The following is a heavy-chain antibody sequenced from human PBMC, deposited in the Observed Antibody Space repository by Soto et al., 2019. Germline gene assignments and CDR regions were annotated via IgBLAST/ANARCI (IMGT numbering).Heavy chain of an antibody. CDR3: ASYYGSGIYHPKY. V-gene: IGHV3-74*01. J-gene: IGHJ4*02. CDR2: INSDGRST. Sequence: EVQLVESGGGLVQPGGSLRLSCEASGFTFSSYWMHWVRQAPGKGLVWVSRINSDGRSTSYADSVKSRFTISRDNAKNTLYLQMNSLRAEDTAVYYCASYYGSGIYHPKYWGQGTLVTVAS. CDR1: GFTFSSYW. D-gene: IGHD3-10*01.